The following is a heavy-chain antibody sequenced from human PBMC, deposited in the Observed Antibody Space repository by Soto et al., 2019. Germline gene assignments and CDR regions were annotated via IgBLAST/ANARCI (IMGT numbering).Heavy chain of an antibody. J-gene: IGHJ3*02. CDR2: TRNKANSYTT. V-gene: IGHV3-72*01. Sequence: EVQLVESGGGLVQPGGSPRLSCAASGFTFSDHYMDWVRQAPGKGLEWVGRTRNKANSYTTEYAASVKGRFTISRDDSKNSLYLQMNSLKTEDTAVYYCARDNGYCTNGVCFTSASDIWGQGTMVTVSS. CDR3: ARDNGYCTNGVCFTSASDI. CDR1: GFTFSDHY. D-gene: IGHD2-8*01.